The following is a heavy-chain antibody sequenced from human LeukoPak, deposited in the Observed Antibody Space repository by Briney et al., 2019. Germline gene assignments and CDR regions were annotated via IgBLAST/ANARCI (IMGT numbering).Heavy chain of an antibody. D-gene: IGHD2-15*01. Sequence: SETLSLTCAVYGGSFSGYYWTWIRQPPGKGLEWIGEVDHGGNTNCNPSLKSRLIISVDTSKNQISLKLSSVTAADAAVYYCARGGGFCSGGSCYVDSWGQGTLVTVSS. CDR2: VDHGGNT. CDR1: GGSFSGYY. CDR3: ARGGGFCSGGSCYVDS. J-gene: IGHJ4*02. V-gene: IGHV4-34*01.